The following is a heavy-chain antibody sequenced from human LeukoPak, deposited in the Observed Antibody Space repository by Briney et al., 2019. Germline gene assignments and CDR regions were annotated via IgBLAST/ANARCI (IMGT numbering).Heavy chain of an antibody. CDR1: GFTFSSYA. CDR3: AKWHSSSSSSLWFGELLPLFDY. J-gene: IGHJ4*02. Sequence: GGSLRLSCAASGFTFSSYAMSWVRQAPGKGLEWVSAISGSGGSTYYADSVKGRFTISRDNSKNTLYLQMNRLRAEDTAVYYCAKWHSSSSSSLWFGELLPLFDYWGQGTLVTVSS. CDR2: ISGSGGST. V-gene: IGHV3-23*01. D-gene: IGHD3-10*01.